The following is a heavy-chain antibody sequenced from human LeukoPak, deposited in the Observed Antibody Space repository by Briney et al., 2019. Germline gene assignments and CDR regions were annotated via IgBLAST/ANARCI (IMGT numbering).Heavy chain of an antibody. V-gene: IGHV3-48*01. CDR3: ARTLWSGYDNWFDP. J-gene: IGHJ5*02. CDR1: GFTFSSYA. D-gene: IGHD3-3*01. Sequence: PGGSLRLSCSASGFTFSSYAMHWVRQAPGKGLEWVSFIGGSSYTIYYADSVKGRFTISRDNAKNSVYLQMNSLRAEDTAVYYCARTLWSGYDNWFDPWGQGTLVTVSS. CDR2: IGGSSYTI.